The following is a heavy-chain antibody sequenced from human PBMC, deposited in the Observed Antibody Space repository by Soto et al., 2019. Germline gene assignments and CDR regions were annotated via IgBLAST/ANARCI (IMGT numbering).Heavy chain of an antibody. V-gene: IGHV1-69*02. Sequence: ASVKVSCKASGGTFSSYTISWVRQAPGQGLEGVGRIIPILGIANYAQKFQGRVTITADTSTSKAYMELSSLRSEDTAVYFCTSSGRSIAVAGTDYYYGMDVWGQGTTVTVS. J-gene: IGHJ6*02. CDR3: TSSGRSIAVAGTDYYYGMDV. CDR2: IIPILGIA. D-gene: IGHD6-19*01. CDR1: GGTFSSYT.